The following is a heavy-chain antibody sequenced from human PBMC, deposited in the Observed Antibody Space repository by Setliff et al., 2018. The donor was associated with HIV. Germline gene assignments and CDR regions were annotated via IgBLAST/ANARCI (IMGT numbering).Heavy chain of an antibody. CDR3: ARVKGVGGVIITGGLDV. V-gene: IGHV1-2*02. CDR2: ISPKYGGT. J-gene: IGHJ6*02. CDR1: GYSFSDYY. D-gene: IGHD3-16*02. Sequence: ASVKVSCKASGYSFSDYYIHWVRQAPGHGFQWMGWISPKYGGTNYAQNFQGRVTMTRDTSISTAYMELSSLGSDDTAVYFCARVKGVGGVIITGGLDVWGQGTTVTVSS.